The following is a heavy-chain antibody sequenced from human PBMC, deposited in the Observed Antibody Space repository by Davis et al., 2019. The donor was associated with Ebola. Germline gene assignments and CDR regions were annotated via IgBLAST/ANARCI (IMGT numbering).Heavy chain of an antibody. Sequence: PSETLSLTCAASGFIFSSYAMSWVRQAPGKGLEWVSSISVRSITYHADSVKGRFTISRDNSKNTLDLQMNSLRAEDTAVYYCAKVHPPTTVTTGWFDPWGQGTLVTVSS. J-gene: IGHJ5*02. D-gene: IGHD4-17*01. V-gene: IGHV3-23*01. CDR3: AKVHPPTTVTTGWFDP. CDR2: ISVRSIT. CDR1: GFIFSSYA.